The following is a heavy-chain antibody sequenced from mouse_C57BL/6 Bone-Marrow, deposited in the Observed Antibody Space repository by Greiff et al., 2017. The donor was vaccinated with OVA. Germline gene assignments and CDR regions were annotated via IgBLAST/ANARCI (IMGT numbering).Heavy chain of an antibody. V-gene: IGHV1-9*01. CDR3: ARGLGSSYGKGFDD. D-gene: IGHD1-1*01. Sequence: QVQLKQSGAELLKPGASVKLSCKATGYTFTGYWIEWVKQRPGHGLEWIGEILPGSGSTNYNEKFKGKATFTADTSSNTAYMQLSSLTTEDSASDYCARGLGSSYGKGFDDWGQGTTLTVSS. CDR1: GYTFTGYW. J-gene: IGHJ2*01. CDR2: ILPGSGST.